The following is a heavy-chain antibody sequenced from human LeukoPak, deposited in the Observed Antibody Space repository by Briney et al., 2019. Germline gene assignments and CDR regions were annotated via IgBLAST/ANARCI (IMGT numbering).Heavy chain of an antibody. J-gene: IGHJ6*03. CDR3: ARTRMILGYCSGGSCYSFYYYMDV. D-gene: IGHD2-15*01. CDR2: MNPNSGNT. V-gene: IGHV1-8*01. CDR1: GYTFTSYD. Sequence: ASVKVSCKASGYTFTSYDINWVRQATGQGLEWMGWMNPNSGNTGYAQKFQGRVTMTRNTSISTAYMELSSLRSEDTAVYYCARTRMILGYCSGGSCYSFYYYMDVWGKGTTVTISS.